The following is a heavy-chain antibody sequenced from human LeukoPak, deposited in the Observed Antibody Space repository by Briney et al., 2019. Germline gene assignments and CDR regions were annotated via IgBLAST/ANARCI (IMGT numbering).Heavy chain of an antibody. CDR3: ASRYRLYYFDSSGYIY. V-gene: IGHV1-18*01. Sequence: ASVKVSCKASVYTFTSYGISWVRQAPGQGLEWMGWISAYNGNTNYAQKLQGRVTMTTDTSTSTAYMELRSLRSDDTAVYYCASRYRLYYFDSSGYIYWGQGTLVTVSS. D-gene: IGHD3-22*01. CDR1: VYTFTSYG. J-gene: IGHJ4*02. CDR2: ISAYNGNT.